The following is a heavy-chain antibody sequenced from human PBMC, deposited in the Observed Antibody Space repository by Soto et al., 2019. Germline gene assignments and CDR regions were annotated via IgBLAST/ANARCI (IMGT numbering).Heavy chain of an antibody. V-gene: IGHV1-8*01. D-gene: IGHD3-3*01. CDR1: GYTFTSYD. J-gene: IGHJ4*02. CDR3: ARGPPSSYYDFWSRYYTALYFDY. CDR2: MNPNSGNT. Sequence: PSVKVSCKASGYTFTSYDINWVRQATGQGLEWMGWMNPNSGNTGYAQKFQGRVTMTRNTSISTAYMELSSLRSEDTAVYYCARGPPSSYYDFWSRYYTALYFDYWGQGTLVTVSS.